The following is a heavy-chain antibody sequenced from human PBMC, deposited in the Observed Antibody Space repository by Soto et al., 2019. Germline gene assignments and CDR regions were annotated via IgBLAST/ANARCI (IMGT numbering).Heavy chain of an antibody. V-gene: IGHV4-31*03. CDR2: IYYSGST. J-gene: IGHJ4*02. D-gene: IGHD3-3*01. CDR3: AKSPRQYYDFWSGYYSFDY. CDR1: GGSISSGGYY. Sequence: PSETLSLTCTVSGGSISSGGYYWSWIRQHPGKGLEWIGYIYYSGSTYYNPSLKSRVTISVDTSKNQFSLKLSSVTAEDTAFFYCAKSPRQYYDFWSGYYSFDYWGQGTLVTVSS.